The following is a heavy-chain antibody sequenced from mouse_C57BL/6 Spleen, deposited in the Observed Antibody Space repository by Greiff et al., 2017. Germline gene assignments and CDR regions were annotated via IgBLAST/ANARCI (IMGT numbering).Heavy chain of an antibody. V-gene: IGHV1-22*01. CDR2: INPNNGGT. CDR1: GYKFTDYH. J-gene: IGHJ2*01. Sequence: EVKLMESGPELVKPGASVKMSCKASGYKFTDYHMHWVKQSHGKSLEWIGYINPNNGGTSYNQKFKGKATLTVNKSSSTAYMELRRLTSEDSAVYYCARCPPSDAFDYWGQGTTLTVSS. D-gene: IGHD3-1*01. CDR3: ARCPPSDAFDY.